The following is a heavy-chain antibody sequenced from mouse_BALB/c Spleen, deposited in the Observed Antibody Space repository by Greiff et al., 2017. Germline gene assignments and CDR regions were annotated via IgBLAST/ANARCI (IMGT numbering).Heavy chain of an antibody. D-gene: IGHD1-1*01. Sequence: EVHLVESGGGLVQPGGSLKLSCAASGFTFSSYTMSWVRQTPGKRLEWVAYISNGGSYTYYPDIVKGRFTISSDNANNTLYLQMSSLKSEDTAMYYCTRDGDYYGSSSWFAYWGQGTLVTVSA. V-gene: IGHV5-6-4*01. J-gene: IGHJ3*01. CDR3: TRDGDYYGSSSWFAY. CDR2: ISNGGSYT. CDR1: GFTFSSYT.